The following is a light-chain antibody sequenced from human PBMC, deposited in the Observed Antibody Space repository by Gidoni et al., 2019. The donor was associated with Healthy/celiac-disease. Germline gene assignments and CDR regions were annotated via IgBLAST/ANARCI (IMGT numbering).Light chain of an antibody. CDR3: QQSYSTPQT. J-gene: IGKJ1*01. V-gene: IGKV1-39*01. CDR1: QSISSY. CDR2: AAS. Sequence: DIQMTPSPSSLSASVGDRVTITCRASQSISSYLNWYQQKPGKAPKLLIYAASSLQSGVPSRFSGSGSGTDFTLTISSLQPEDFATYYCQQSYSTPQTFXRXTKVEIK.